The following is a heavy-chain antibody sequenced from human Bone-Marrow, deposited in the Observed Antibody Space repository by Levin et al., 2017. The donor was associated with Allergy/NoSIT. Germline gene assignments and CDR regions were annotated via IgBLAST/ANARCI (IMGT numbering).Heavy chain of an antibody. CDR3: ARESPGGLERRVGRAFDS. CDR1: GGSFSGYY. Sequence: NPSETLSLTCAVYGGSFSGYYWSWIRQPPGKGLEWIGEINHSGSTNYNPSLKSRVTISVDTSKNQFSLKLSSVTAADTAVYYCARESPGGLERRVGRAFDSWGQGTMVTVSS. D-gene: IGHD1-1*01. V-gene: IGHV4-34*01. J-gene: IGHJ3*02. CDR2: INHSGST.